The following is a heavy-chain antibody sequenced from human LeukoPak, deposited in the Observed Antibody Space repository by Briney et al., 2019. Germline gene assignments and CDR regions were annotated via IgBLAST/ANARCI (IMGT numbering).Heavy chain of an antibody. J-gene: IGHJ4*02. CDR2: IYYTGST. CDR1: GGTISSYY. V-gene: IGHV4-59*01. Sequence: PSETLSLTCTVSGGTISSYYWSWIRQPPGKGLEWIGYIYYTGSTDYNPSLKSRVAISVDTSKNQFSLKLSSVTAADTAVYYCARGSKAAPGTFDYWGQGTLVTVST. CDR3: ARGSKAAPGTFDY. D-gene: IGHD6-13*01.